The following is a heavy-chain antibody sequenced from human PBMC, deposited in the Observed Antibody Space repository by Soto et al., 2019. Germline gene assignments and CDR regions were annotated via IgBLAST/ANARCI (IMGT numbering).Heavy chain of an antibody. Sequence: GGSLRLSCAASGFTFSIYAMSWFRQAPGKGLEWVSAISGSGGSTYYADSVKGRFTISRDNSKNTLYLQMNSLRAEDTAVYYCAKGADMTTVTTNWFDPWGQGTLVTVPQ. V-gene: IGHV3-23*01. J-gene: IGHJ5*02. CDR2: ISGSGGST. CDR3: AKGADMTTVTTNWFDP. D-gene: IGHD4-17*01. CDR1: GFTFSIYA.